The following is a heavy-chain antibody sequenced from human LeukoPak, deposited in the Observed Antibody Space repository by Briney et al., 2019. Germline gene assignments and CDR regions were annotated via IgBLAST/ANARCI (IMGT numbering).Heavy chain of an antibody. CDR1: GGTFSSYA. Sequence: SVKVSRKASGGTFSSYAISWVRQAPGQGLEWMGGIIPIFGTANYAQKFQGRVTITADESTSTAYMELSSLRSEDTAVYYCARDAGLVGATRAFDIWGQGTMVTVSS. J-gene: IGHJ3*02. D-gene: IGHD1-26*01. V-gene: IGHV1-69*13. CDR3: ARDAGLVGATRAFDI. CDR2: IIPIFGTA.